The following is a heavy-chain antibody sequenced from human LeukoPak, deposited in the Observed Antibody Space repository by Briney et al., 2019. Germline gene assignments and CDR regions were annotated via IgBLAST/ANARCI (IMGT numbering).Heavy chain of an antibody. V-gene: IGHV3-30*18. CDR1: GFTFSSYG. CDR2: ISYDGSNK. J-gene: IGHJ4*02. Sequence: GRSLRLSCAASGFTFSSYGMHWVRQAPGKGLEWVAVISYDGSNKYYADSVKGRFTISRDNSKNTLYLQMNSLRAEDTAVYYCAKRDTSDWPPVGLGYWGQGTLVTVSS. D-gene: IGHD6-19*01. CDR3: AKRDTSDWPPVGLGY.